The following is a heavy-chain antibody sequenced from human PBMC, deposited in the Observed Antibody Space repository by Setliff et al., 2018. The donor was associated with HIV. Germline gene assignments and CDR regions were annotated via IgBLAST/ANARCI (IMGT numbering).Heavy chain of an antibody. Sequence: PGGSLRLSCAASGFTFSSYEMNWVRQAPGKGLEWVSYISSSGSTIYYADSVKGRFTISRDNAKNSLYLQMNSLRAEDTAVYYCARGNCSSTSCYVSRGSGFNWFDPWGQGTLVTVSS. D-gene: IGHD2-2*01. CDR3: ARGNCSSTSCYVSRGSGFNWFDP. V-gene: IGHV3-48*03. CDR1: GFTFSSYE. CDR2: ISSSGSTI. J-gene: IGHJ5*02.